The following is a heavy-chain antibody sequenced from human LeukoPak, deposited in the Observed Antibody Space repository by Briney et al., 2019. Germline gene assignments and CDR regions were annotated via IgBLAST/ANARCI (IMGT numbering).Heavy chain of an antibody. Sequence: SETLSLICTVSGGSISSYYWSWIRQPPGKGLEWIGYIYYSGSTNYNPSLKSRVTISVDTSKNQFSLKLSSVTAADTAVYYCARAHYGSGSYYLRFDPWGQGTLVTVSS. J-gene: IGHJ5*02. D-gene: IGHD3-10*01. V-gene: IGHV4-59*01. CDR2: IYYSGST. CDR3: ARAHYGSGSYYLRFDP. CDR1: GGSISSYY.